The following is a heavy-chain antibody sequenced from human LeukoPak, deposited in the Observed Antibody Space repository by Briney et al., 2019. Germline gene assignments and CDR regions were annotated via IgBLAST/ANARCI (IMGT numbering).Heavy chain of an antibody. Sequence: GGSLRLSCAASGFTFSSYAMHWVRQAPGKGLEWVAVISYDGSNKYYADSVKGRFTISRDNSKNTLYLQMNSLRAEDTAVYYCARALGQIAAAGFDCWGQGILVTVSS. D-gene: IGHD6-13*01. V-gene: IGHV3-30-3*01. J-gene: IGHJ4*02. CDR3: ARALGQIAAAGFDC. CDR1: GFTFSSYA. CDR2: ISYDGSNK.